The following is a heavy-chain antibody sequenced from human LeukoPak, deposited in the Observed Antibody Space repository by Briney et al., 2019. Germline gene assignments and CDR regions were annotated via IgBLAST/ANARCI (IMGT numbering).Heavy chain of an antibody. J-gene: IGHJ5*02. CDR3: ARDGSPYCSGGSCAFFSS. D-gene: IGHD2-15*01. CDR1: GFTFNTYA. CDR2: ISDSGGSA. V-gene: IGHV3-23*01. Sequence: GGSLRLSCADSGFTFNTYAMSWVRQAPGKGLEWVSAISDSGGSAYYADSVKGRFTISRDNSKNTLYLQMNSLRAEDTALYYCARDGSPYCSGGSCAFFSSWGQGTLVTVSS.